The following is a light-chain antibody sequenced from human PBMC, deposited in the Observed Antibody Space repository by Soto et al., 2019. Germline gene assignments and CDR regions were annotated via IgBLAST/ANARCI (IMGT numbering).Light chain of an antibody. Sequence: DIVMTQSPDSLVVSLGERATINCKSSQSVLYSPNNKNYLAWYQQKPGQPPKLLISWASTRESGVPDRFSGSGFGRDFTLTISSLQAEDVAVYYCQHYYSPPHTLGQGTKLEIK. CDR2: WAS. V-gene: IGKV4-1*01. J-gene: IGKJ2*01. CDR1: QSVLYSPNNKNY. CDR3: QHYYSPPHT.